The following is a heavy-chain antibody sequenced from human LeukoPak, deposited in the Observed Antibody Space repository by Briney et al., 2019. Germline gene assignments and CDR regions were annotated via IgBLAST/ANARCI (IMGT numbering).Heavy chain of an antibody. J-gene: IGHJ1*01. CDR1: GFIFSSYA. Sequence: GGSLRLSCAASGFIFSSYAMSWVRQSPVKGLEWVSAITSTGDSTYYAGSVKGRFTISRDNSKNTLYLQMYSLRADDTAVYFCAKQGIYTYGTEYFHHWGQGTLVTVSS. V-gene: IGHV3-23*01. D-gene: IGHD5-18*01. CDR2: ITSTGDST. CDR3: AKQGIYTYGTEYFHH.